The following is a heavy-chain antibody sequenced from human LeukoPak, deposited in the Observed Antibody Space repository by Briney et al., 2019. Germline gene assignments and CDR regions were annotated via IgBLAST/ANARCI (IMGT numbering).Heavy chain of an antibody. J-gene: IGHJ3*02. D-gene: IGHD6-13*01. Sequence: PSETLSLTCTVSGGSISSSSYYWGWIRQPPGKGLEWIGSIYYSGSTYYNPSLKSRVTISVDTSKNQFSLKLSSVTAADTAVYYCARVLIAAAGTGIDAFDIWGQGTMVTVSS. CDR2: IYYSGST. CDR1: GGSISSSSYY. V-gene: IGHV4-39*07. CDR3: ARVLIAAAGTGIDAFDI.